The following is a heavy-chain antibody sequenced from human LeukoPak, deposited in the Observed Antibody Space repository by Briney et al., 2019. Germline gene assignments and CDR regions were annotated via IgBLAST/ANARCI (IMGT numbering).Heavy chain of an antibody. Sequence: ASVKVSCKASGYTFTSYYMHWVRQAPGQGLEWMGIINPSGGGTNFAQKFQGRVTMTRDTSISTAYMELNRLRSDDTALYYCATVYSSGWHFEYWGQGTLVTVSS. V-gene: IGHV1-2*02. CDR1: GYTFTSYY. J-gene: IGHJ4*02. CDR3: ATVYSSGWHFEY. CDR2: INPSGGGT. D-gene: IGHD6-19*01.